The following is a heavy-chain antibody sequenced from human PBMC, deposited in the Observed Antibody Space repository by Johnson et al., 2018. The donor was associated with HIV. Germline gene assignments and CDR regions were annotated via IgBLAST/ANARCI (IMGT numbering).Heavy chain of an antibody. Sequence: VQLVESGGGLVQPGGSLRLSCAASGFTFSSYGMHWVRQAPGKGLVWVSRISSDGSSTYYADSVKGRFTISRDNARNTMFVQMKSLRAEDTAVYYCARSGPTWAFDFWGQGTMVTVSS. J-gene: IGHJ3*01. CDR1: GFTFSSYG. V-gene: IGHV3-74*02. CDR2: ISSDGSST. CDR3: ARSGPTWAFDF. D-gene: IGHD3-10*01.